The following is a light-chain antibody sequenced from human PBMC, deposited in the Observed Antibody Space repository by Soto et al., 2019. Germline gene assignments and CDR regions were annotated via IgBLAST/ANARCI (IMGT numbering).Light chain of an antibody. J-gene: IGKJ5*01. CDR1: QNVRTN. CDR3: HQYDTWPPYT. V-gene: IGKV3-15*01. Sequence: EILMTQSPSSLSAAPGERVTLSCRASQNVRTNLAWYQQKAGQAPRLLIYGASTTATGVSARFSGSGSGTEDTLTISSMQSEDFAVYYCHQYDTWPPYTFGQGTRLEIK. CDR2: GAS.